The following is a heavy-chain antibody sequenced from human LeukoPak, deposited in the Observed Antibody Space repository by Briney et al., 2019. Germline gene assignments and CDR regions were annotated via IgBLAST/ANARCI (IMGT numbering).Heavy chain of an antibody. CDR3: AKDLRNCSSTSWGMYRSCGGQ. V-gene: IGHV3-23*01. CDR2: ISGSGDNT. Sequence: AGGSLRLSCAASGFTFSSYAMSWVRQVPGKGLEWVSGISGSGDNTYYADSVEGRFTISRDNSKNTLYLQMNSLRAEDTAVYYCAKDLRNCSSTSWGMYRSCGGQWGQGTLGNVSS. CDR1: GFTFSSYA. J-gene: IGHJ4*02. D-gene: IGHD2-2*01.